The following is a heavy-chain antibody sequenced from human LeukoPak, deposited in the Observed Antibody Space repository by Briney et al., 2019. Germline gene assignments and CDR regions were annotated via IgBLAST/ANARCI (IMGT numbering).Heavy chain of an antibody. V-gene: IGHV1-46*01. Sequence: GASVKVSCKATGYPFTTYYLHWVRQAPGQGLEWMGFINPSGGSTSYAQNFQGRVTMTRDTSTNSVYMGLSSLRSEDAAVYYCARNVGSGLDYWGQGTLLTVSS. CDR2: INPSGGST. J-gene: IGHJ4*02. D-gene: IGHD1-26*01. CDR1: GYPFTTYY. CDR3: ARNVGSGLDY.